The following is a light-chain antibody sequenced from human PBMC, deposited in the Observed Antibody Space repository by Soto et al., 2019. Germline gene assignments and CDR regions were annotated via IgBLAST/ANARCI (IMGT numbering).Light chain of an antibody. CDR2: DAS. CDR3: QRSSNLPPWT. CDR1: QSVSSY. J-gene: IGKJ1*01. V-gene: IGKV3-11*01. Sequence: EIVLTQSPATLSLSPGERATLSCRASQSVSSYLAWYQQKPGQAPRLLIYDASNRATGIPARFSGSGSGTDFTLTISSLEPEDFAVEYCQRSSNLPPWTFGHGTKVDIK.